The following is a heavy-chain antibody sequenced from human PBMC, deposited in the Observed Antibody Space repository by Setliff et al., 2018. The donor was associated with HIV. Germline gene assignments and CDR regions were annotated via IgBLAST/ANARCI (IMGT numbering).Heavy chain of an antibody. CDR3: AHSARMKMVRGVPNWFDS. CDR1: GFSLSTSGVG. D-gene: IGHD3-10*01. CDR2: IYWDDDK. Sequence: SGPTLVNPTPTLTLTCTFSGFSLSTSGVGVGWIRQPPGKALEWLAVIYWDDDKRYSPSLESRLTITKDTSKHQVVLTMTNMDLVDTATYFCAHSARMKMVRGVPNWFDSWGPGTLVTVSS. V-gene: IGHV2-5*02. J-gene: IGHJ5*01.